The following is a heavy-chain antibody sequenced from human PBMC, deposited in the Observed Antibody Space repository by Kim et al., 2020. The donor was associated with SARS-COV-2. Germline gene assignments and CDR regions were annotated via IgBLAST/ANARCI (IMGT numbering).Heavy chain of an antibody. CDR3: ARDRAYYDILTGYYREIEYYYYYYGMDV. J-gene: IGHJ6*02. Sequence: GGSLRLSCASSGFTFSSYGMHWVLQAPGKGLEWGAVKSYDGSNKYYAESVKGRFTISRDNSNNTLYLQMNSLRAEDTAVYYCARDRAYYDILTGYYREIEYYYYYYGMDVWGHGTTVTVSS. CDR1: GFTFSSYG. V-gene: IGHV3-33*05. CDR2: KSYDGSNK. D-gene: IGHD3-9*01.